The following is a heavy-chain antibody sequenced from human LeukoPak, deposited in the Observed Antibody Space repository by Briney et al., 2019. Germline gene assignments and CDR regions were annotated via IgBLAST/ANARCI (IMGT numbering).Heavy chain of an antibody. Sequence: GGSLRLSCAASGFTFSSYWMSWVRQAPGKGLEWVAFIRYDGSNKYYADSVKGRFTISRDNSKNTLYLQMNSLRAEDTAVYYCAKDEISPLDYWGQGTLVTVSS. CDR2: IRYDGSNK. V-gene: IGHV3-30*02. D-gene: IGHD2-15*01. CDR3: AKDEISPLDY. J-gene: IGHJ4*02. CDR1: GFTFSSYW.